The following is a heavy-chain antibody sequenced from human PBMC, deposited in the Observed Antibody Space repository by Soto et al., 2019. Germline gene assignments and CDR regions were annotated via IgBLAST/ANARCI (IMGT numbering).Heavy chain of an antibody. D-gene: IGHD2-2*01. CDR3: ARQGACSSTSCYGLFGTYGMDV. J-gene: IGHJ6*02. CDR1: GYSFTSYW. CDR2: IYPGDSDT. Sequence: EVQLVQSGAEVKKPGESLKISCKGSGYSFTSYWIGWVRQMPGKGLEWMGIIYPGDSDTRYSPSFQGQVTISADKSISTAYLQWSSLKASDTAMYYCARQGACSSTSCYGLFGTYGMDVWGQGTTVTVSS. V-gene: IGHV5-51*01.